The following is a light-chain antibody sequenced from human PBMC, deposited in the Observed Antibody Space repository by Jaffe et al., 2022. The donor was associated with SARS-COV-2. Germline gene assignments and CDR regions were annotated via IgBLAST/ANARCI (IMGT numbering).Light chain of an antibody. CDR2: DVA. Sequence: QSALTQPRSVSGSPGRSVTISCTGTSNYFASSNSVSWYQHLPGKAPKLIIFDVAKRPPGVPDRFSAYKSATSASLAISRLQSDDEGDYYCCSYTGGVYVFGSGTTVTVL. CDR1: SNYFASSNS. J-gene: IGLJ1*01. V-gene: IGLV2-11*01. CDR3: CSYTGGVYV.